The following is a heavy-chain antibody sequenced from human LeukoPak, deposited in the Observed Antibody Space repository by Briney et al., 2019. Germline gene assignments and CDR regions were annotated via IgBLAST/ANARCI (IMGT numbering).Heavy chain of an antibody. J-gene: IGHJ4*02. CDR2: IYYSGST. CDR3: ARREGIIASADYFDY. CDR1: GGSISSSSYY. V-gene: IGHV4-39*01. Sequence: SETLSLTCTVSGGSISSSSYYWGWIRQPPGKGLEWIGTIYYSGSTYYNPALNSRVTISVDTSKNLFSLKLTSVTAADTAVYCCARREGIIASADYFDYWGQGTLVTVSS. D-gene: IGHD6-13*01.